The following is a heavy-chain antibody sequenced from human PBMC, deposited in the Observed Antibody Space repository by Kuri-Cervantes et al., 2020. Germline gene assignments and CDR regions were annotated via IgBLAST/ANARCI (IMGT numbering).Heavy chain of an antibody. CDR1: GFTFSSYA. CDR2: ISGSGGST. V-gene: IGHV3-23*01. CDR3: AKDSTTCFDY. J-gene: IGHJ4*02. D-gene: IGHD2/OR15-2a*01. Sequence: GESLKISCAASGFTFSSYAMSWVRQAPGKGLEWVSAISGSGGSTYYADSVKGRFTISRDNSKNTLYLQMNSLRAEDTAVYYCAKDSTTCFDYWGQGTLVTVSS.